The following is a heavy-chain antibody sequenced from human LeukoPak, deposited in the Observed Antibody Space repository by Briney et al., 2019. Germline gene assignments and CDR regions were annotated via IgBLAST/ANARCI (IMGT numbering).Heavy chain of an antibody. D-gene: IGHD1-1*01. V-gene: IGHV1-8*01. CDR1: GYTFTSFD. CDR3: ARVKYNWNDIFENWFDP. J-gene: IGHJ5*02. CDR2: MNYNSGNT. Sequence: ASVKVSCKASGYTFTSFDINWVRQATGQGLEWMGWMNYNSGNTGYAQKFQGRVIMTRNISISTACMELSSLRSEDSAVYYCARVKYNWNDIFENWFDPWGQGTLVTVSS.